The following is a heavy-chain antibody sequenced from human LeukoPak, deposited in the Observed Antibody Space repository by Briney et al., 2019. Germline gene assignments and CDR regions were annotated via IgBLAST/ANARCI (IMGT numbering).Heavy chain of an antibody. CDR3: AREAPDYYDSSGYSWFDP. Sequence: SETLSLTCTVSGGSISSSSYYWGWIRQPPGKGLEWIGSIYYSGSTYYNPSLKSRVTISVDTSKNQFSLKLSSVTAADTAVYYCAREAPDYYDSSGYSWFDPWGQGTLVTVSS. CDR1: GGSISSSSYY. V-gene: IGHV4-39*07. CDR2: IYYSGST. J-gene: IGHJ5*02. D-gene: IGHD3-22*01.